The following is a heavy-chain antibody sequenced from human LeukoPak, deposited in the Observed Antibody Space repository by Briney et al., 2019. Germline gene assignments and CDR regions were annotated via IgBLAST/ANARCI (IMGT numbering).Heavy chain of an antibody. CDR1: GFTFSDYY. CDR2: ISSSSSYT. D-gene: IGHD3-10*01. CDR3: ASYGSGSYSLDY. V-gene: IGHV3-11*06. Sequence: GGSLRLSCAASGFTFSDYYMSWIRQAPGKGLEWVSYISSSSSYTNYADSVKGRFTISRDNAKNSLYLQMNSLGAEETAVYYCASYGSGSYSLDYWGQGTLVTVSS. J-gene: IGHJ4*02.